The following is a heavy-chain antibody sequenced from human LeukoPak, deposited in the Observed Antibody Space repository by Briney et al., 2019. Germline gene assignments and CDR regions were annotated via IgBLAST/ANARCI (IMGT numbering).Heavy chain of an antibody. D-gene: IGHD2-8*02. CDR2: IDPDGITT. CDR1: GFTLSGYW. Sequence: GGSLRLSCAASGFTLSGYWMHWVRQAPGEGLVWVSRIDPDGITTNYADSVKGRFTTSRDNARNALYLQMNSLTAEDTALYYCTRVQAGRSGLMDVWGRGTTVTVSS. J-gene: IGHJ6*02. CDR3: TRVQAGRSGLMDV. V-gene: IGHV3-74*01.